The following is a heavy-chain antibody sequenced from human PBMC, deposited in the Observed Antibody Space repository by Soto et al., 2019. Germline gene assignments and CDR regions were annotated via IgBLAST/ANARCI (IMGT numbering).Heavy chain of an antibody. Sequence: PSETLSLTCTFSCGSIISSSYYWGWIRQPPGKGLEWIGSIYYSGSTYYNPSLKSRVTISVDTSKNQFSLKLSSVTAADTAVYYCARQERVYDFWSGRLVGVGMDVWGQGTTVTV. V-gene: IGHV4-39*01. CDR3: ARQERVYDFWSGRLVGVGMDV. J-gene: IGHJ6*02. CDR2: IYYSGST. D-gene: IGHD3-3*01. CDR1: CGSIISSSYY.